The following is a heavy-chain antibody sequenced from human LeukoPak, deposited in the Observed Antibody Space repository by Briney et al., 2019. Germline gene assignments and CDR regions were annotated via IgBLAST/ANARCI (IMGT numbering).Heavy chain of an antibody. J-gene: IGHJ4*02. D-gene: IGHD2-21*01. CDR3: AKSSYCGSGTCPLGH. Sequence: GSLRLSCAASGFGFTSHGMNWVRQTPGKGLEWVAFIRSDGSNKYYADSVKGRFIVSRDNSKNTLYVQMNSLRHEDTAVYYCAKSSYCGSGTCPLGHWGQGTLVTVSS. CDR2: IRSDGSNK. V-gene: IGHV3-30*02. CDR1: GFGFTSHG.